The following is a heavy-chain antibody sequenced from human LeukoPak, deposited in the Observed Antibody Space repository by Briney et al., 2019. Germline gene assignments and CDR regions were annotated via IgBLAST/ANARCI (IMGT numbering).Heavy chain of an antibody. CDR3: ARITMVRGVIIKFGYYYGMDV. V-gene: IGHV1-18*01. Sequence: ASVKVSCKASGYTFTSYGISWVRQAPGQGLEWMGRINDYNGNTNYAQKLQGRVTMTTDTSTSTAYMELRSLRSDDTAVYYCARITMVRGVIIKFGYYYGMDVWGQGTTVTVSS. J-gene: IGHJ6*02. CDR2: INDYNGNT. D-gene: IGHD3-10*01. CDR1: GYTFTSYG.